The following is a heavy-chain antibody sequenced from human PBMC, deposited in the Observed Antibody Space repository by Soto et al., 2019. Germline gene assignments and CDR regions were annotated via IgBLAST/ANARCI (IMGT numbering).Heavy chain of an antibody. J-gene: IGHJ3*02. CDR2: IYYTGHT. CDR3: ARGSQLERDALDI. CDR1: GVSINSGGYY. D-gene: IGHD1-1*01. Sequence: QVQLQESGPGLVKPSQTLSLTCSVSGVSINSGGYYWSWIRHHPVKGLEWIGYIYYTGHTFYNASSKIRVARSVDTSKNQFSLKLSSVTAADTAVYYCARGSQLERDALDIWGQGTMVTVSS. V-gene: IGHV4-31*03.